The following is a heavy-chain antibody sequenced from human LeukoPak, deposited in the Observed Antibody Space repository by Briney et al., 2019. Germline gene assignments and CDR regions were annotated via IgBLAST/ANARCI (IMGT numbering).Heavy chain of an antibody. J-gene: IGHJ4*02. CDR1: GFTFDDYT. Sequence: GGSLRLSCAASGFTFDDYTMHWVRQAPGKGLEWVSLISWDGGSTYYADSVKGRFTISRDNSKNSLYLQMNSLRTEDTALYYCAKDGGEGSGSYYPDYWGQGTLVTVSS. CDR2: ISWDGGST. CDR3: AKDGGEGSGSYYPDY. D-gene: IGHD3-10*01. V-gene: IGHV3-43*01.